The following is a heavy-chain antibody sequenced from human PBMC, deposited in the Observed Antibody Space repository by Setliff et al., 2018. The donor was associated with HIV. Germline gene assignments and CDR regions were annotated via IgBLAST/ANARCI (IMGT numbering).Heavy chain of an antibody. Sequence: PGGSLRLSCAASGFTFSNAWMSWVRQAPGKGLEWVGRIKSKTDGGTTDYAAPVKGRFTISRDDSKSIAYLQLNSLRAEDTGVYHCARHPYGVFDYWGQGTLVTVSS. D-gene: IGHD3-3*01. J-gene: IGHJ4*02. CDR3: ARHPYGVFDY. CDR1: GFTFSNAW. V-gene: IGHV3-15*01. CDR2: IKSKTDGGTT.